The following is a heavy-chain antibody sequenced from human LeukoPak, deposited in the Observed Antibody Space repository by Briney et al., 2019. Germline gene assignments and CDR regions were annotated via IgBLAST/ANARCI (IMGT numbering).Heavy chain of an antibody. CDR2: MNPNSGNT. CDR3: ARGRSNYYDSSGYWLDY. CDR1: GYTFTSYD. V-gene: IGHV1-8*03. D-gene: IGHD3-22*01. Sequence: ASVKVSCKASGYTFTSYDINWVRQATGQGLEWMGWMNPNSGNTGYAQKFQGRVTITRNTSISTAYVELSSLRSEDTAVYYCARGRSNYYDSSGYWLDYWGQGTLVTVSS. J-gene: IGHJ4*02.